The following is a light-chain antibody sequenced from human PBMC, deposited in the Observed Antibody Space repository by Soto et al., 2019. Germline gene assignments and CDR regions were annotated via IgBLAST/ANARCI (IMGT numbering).Light chain of an antibody. V-gene: IGKV4-1*01. Sequence: DIVMTQSPDSLAVSLGERATINCKSSQSVLYSSNNKNYLAWYQQKPGQPPKLLIYWASTRESGVPDRFSGSGSGTDFTLTISSLQAVDVAVYYCQQYYSTPQAFGGGTKVDIK. CDR3: QQYYSTPQA. CDR2: WAS. CDR1: QSVLYSSNNKNY. J-gene: IGKJ4*01.